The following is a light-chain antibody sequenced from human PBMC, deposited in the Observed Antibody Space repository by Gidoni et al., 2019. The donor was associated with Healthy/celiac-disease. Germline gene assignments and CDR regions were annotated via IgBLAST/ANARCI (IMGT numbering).Light chain of an antibody. J-gene: IGKJ4*01. CDR2: AAS. CDR1: QSISSY. CDR3: QQSYSTPLT. V-gene: IGKV1-39*01. Sequence: DIQMTQSPSSLSASVGDRVTITCRAIQSISSYLNWYQQKPGKDPKLLIYAASSLQSGVPSRFSGSGSGTDFTLTISSLQPEDFATYYCQQSYSTPLTFGGGTKVEIK.